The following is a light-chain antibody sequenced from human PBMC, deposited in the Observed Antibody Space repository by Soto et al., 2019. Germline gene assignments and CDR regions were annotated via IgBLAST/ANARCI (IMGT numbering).Light chain of an antibody. CDR2: AAS. Sequence: IQMTQSPSSVSAPVGDRVTITCRATQSISNWVAWYRQKPGKAPKLLIYAASTSESGVPSRVSGSGFGTGFTFTISSLQPEDSATYYCQQANSFPQTFGQGNKVEIQ. V-gene: IGKV1-12*01. CDR3: QQANSFPQT. CDR1: QSISNW. J-gene: IGKJ1*01.